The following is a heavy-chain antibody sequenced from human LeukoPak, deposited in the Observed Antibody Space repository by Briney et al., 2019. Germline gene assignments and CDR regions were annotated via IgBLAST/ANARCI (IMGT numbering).Heavy chain of an antibody. CDR2: IIPIFGTA. CDR1: GGTFSSYA. J-gene: IGHJ4*02. D-gene: IGHD2-15*01. Sequence: SVKVPCKASGGTFSSYAISWVRQAPGQGLEWMGGIIPIFGTANYAQKFQGRVTITADESTSTAYMELGSLRSEDTAVYYCARDLDCSGGSCYSWWGQGTLVTVSS. CDR3: ARDLDCSGGSCYSW. V-gene: IGHV1-69*01.